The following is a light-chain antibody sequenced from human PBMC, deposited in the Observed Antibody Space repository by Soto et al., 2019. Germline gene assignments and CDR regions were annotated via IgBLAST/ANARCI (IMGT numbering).Light chain of an antibody. J-gene: IGLJ2*01. CDR3: SSYRSSRTFEV. CDR2: DVS. V-gene: IGLV2-14*03. Sequence: QSALTQPASVSGSPGQSITMSCTGTSSDVGGYNYVSWYQQHPGKAPKLMIYDVSNRPSGVSNRFSGSKSGNTASLTISGLQAEDEADYYCSSYRSSRTFEVFGGGTKLTVL. CDR1: SSDVGGYNY.